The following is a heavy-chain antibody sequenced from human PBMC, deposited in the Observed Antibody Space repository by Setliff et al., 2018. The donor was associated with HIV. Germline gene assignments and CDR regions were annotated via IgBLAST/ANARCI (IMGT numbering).Heavy chain of an antibody. V-gene: IGHV4-38-2*02. D-gene: IGHD1-1*01. CDR1: GFSIGNFYY. J-gene: IGHJ3*02. CDR2: TYPNGRT. CDR3: ATPHREREDDAFDI. Sequence: SETLSLTCNVSGFSIGNFYYWGWVRQPPGKGLEWVGSTYPNGRTYYNPSVKSRVTISVDTSKNQFFLKLSSVTAADTAMYYCATPHREREDDAFDIWGQGTKVTV.